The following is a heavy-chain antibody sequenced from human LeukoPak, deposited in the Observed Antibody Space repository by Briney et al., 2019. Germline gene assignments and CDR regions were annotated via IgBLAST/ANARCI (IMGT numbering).Heavy chain of an antibody. V-gene: IGHV3-23*01. J-gene: IGHJ4*02. Sequence: PGGSLRLSCAASGFTFSSYGMSWVRQAPGKGLEWVSAISGSGGSTYYADSVKGRFTISRDNSKNTLYLQMNSLRAEDTAVYYCAKDNGWDPYTLNDYWGQGTLVTVSS. CDR2: ISGSGGST. CDR1: GFTFSSYG. D-gene: IGHD1-26*01. CDR3: AKDNGWDPYTLNDY.